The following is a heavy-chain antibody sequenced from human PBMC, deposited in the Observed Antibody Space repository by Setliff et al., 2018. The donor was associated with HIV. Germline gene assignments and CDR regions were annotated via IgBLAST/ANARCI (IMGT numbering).Heavy chain of an antibody. J-gene: IGHJ4*02. Sequence: SETLSLTCTVSGASITSHYWSWIRQSPGRELEWIGYIYTTGSTNYNPSLQSRVSISMDASKNKFSLKVTSVTSADTAVYYCAKGAGFYGDYTFDYWGQGNLVTVSS. CDR2: IYTTGST. D-gene: IGHD4-17*01. CDR1: GASITSHY. CDR3: AKGAGFYGDYTFDY. V-gene: IGHV4-59*11.